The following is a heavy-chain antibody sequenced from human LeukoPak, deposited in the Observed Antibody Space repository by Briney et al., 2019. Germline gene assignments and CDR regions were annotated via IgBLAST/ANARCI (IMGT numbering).Heavy chain of an antibody. CDR2: ISGSGGST. CDR1: GFTFSSYA. CDR3: AKGVLVPAAMTGPDAFDI. Sequence: GGSLRLSCAASGFTFSSYAMSWARQAPGKGLEWVSAISGSGGSTYYADSVKGRFTISRDNSKNTLYLQMNSLRAEDTAVYYCAKGVLVPAAMTGPDAFDIWGQGTMVTVSS. J-gene: IGHJ3*02. V-gene: IGHV3-23*01. D-gene: IGHD2-2*01.